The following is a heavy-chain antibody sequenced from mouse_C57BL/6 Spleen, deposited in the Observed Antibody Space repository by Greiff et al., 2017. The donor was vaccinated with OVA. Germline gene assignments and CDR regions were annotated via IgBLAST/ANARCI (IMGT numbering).Heavy chain of an antibody. CDR1: GYTFTSYW. J-gene: IGHJ1*03. V-gene: IGHV1-55*01. CDR2: IYPGSGST. CDR3: ARPEGYGSSYWYFDV. Sequence: QVQLQQPGAELVKPGASVKMSCKASGYTFTSYWITWVKQRPGQGLEWIGDIYPGSGSTNYNEKFKSKATLTVDTSSSTAYMQLSSLTSEDSAVYYCARPEGYGSSYWYFDVWGTGTTVTVSS. D-gene: IGHD1-1*01.